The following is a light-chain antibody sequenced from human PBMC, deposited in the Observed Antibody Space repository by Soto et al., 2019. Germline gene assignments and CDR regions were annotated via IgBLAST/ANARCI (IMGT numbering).Light chain of an antibody. CDR1: SSNIGAGYD. V-gene: IGLV1-40*01. CDR3: QSHDISMPPQVV. J-gene: IGLJ2*01. CDR2: GNN. Sequence: QSVLTQPPSVSGAPGQRVTISCTGSSSNIGAGYDVHWYQQLPGKAPKLLIHGNNNRPSGVPDRFSGSKSGTSASLAIAGLQAEDEADYYCQSHDISMPPQVVFGGGTKVTVL.